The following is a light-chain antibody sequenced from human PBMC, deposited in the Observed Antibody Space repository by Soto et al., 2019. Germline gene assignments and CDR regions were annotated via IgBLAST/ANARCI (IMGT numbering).Light chain of an antibody. CDR2: KAS. V-gene: IGKV1-5*03. J-gene: IGKJ1*01. CDR1: QTISSW. Sequence: IQMTQSPSTLSGSVGDRVTITCRASQTISSWLSWYQQKPGKAPKLLIYKASTLKSGVPSRFSGSGSGTEFTLTISSLQPDDFETYYCQHYNSYSEAFGQGTTVDIK. CDR3: QHYNSYSEA.